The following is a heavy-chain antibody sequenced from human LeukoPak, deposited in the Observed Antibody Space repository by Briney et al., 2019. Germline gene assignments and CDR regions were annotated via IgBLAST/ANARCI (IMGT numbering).Heavy chain of an antibody. CDR3: ARVLSGSWDWFDP. D-gene: IGHD3-22*01. Sequence: GGSLRLSCATSGFTFSSYGMHWVRLAPGKGLEWVAVISYDGSNKYYADSVKGRFTISRDNSKNTLYLQMNSLRAEDTAVYYCARVLSGSWDWFDPWGQGTLVTVSS. CDR2: ISYDGSNK. CDR1: GFTFSSYG. J-gene: IGHJ5*02. V-gene: IGHV3-30*03.